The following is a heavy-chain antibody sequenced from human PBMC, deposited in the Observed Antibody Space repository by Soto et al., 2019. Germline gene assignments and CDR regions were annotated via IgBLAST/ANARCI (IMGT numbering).Heavy chain of an antibody. V-gene: IGHV1-18*04. CDR2: ISAYNGNT. Sequence: ASVKVSCKASGYTFTSYGISWVRQAPGQGLEWMGWISAYNGNTNYAQKLQGRVTMTTDTSTSTAYMELRSLRSDDTAVYYCASGIVGDTILWVYGMDVWGQGTRVTVSS. CDR1: GYTFTSYG. J-gene: IGHJ6*02. CDR3: ASGIVGDTILWVYGMDV. D-gene: IGHD1-26*01.